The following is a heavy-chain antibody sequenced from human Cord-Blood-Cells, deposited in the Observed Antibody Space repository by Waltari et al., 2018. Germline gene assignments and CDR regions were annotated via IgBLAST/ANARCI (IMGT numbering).Heavy chain of an antibody. V-gene: IGHV3-23*01. CDR2: IRCSGGST. Sequence: EVQLLESGGGLVQPGGSLRLSCAASGCTFSSYAMSWFRPAPWSGLEWVSAIRCSGGSTYYADSVKGRFTISRDNSKNTLYLQMNSLRAEDTAVYYCANPMVPTGDHSFHSSFDYWGQGTLVTVSS. CDR1: GCTFSSYA. CDR3: ANPMVPTGDHSFHSSFDY. J-gene: IGHJ4*02. D-gene: IGHD7-27*01.